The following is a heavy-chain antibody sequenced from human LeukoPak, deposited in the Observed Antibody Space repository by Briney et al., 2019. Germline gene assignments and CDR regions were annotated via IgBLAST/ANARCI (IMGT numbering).Heavy chain of an antibody. Sequence: GESLKISCKGSGYSFTSYCIGWVRQMPGKGLEWIGIIYPGDSDTRYSPSFQGQVTISADKSISNAYLQWSSLKASDTAMYYCARQRVAVAGLYLFDYWGQGTLVTVSS. CDR1: GYSFTSYC. V-gene: IGHV5-51*01. CDR3: ARQRVAVAGLYLFDY. D-gene: IGHD6-19*01. J-gene: IGHJ4*02. CDR2: IYPGDSDT.